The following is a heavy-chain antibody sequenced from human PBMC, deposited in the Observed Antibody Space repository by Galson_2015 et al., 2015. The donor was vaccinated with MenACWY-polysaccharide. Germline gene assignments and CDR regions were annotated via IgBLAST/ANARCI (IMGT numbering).Heavy chain of an antibody. CDR3: ARADCSGQTCYFAY. CDR1: GGAFTTHG. CDR2: IIPIMGSP. Sequence: SGAEVKKPGSSVKVSCKASGGAFTTHGLTWLRQAPGQGFEFVGRIIPIMGSPNYAQRFQGRLTITADGSTSTAYMELSSLRSEDTAVYYCARADCSGQTCYFAYWGQGTLVTVSS. V-gene: IGHV1-69*11. D-gene: IGHD2-15*01. J-gene: IGHJ4*02.